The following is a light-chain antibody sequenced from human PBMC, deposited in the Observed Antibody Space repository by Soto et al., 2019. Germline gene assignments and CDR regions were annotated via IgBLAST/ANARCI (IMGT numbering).Light chain of an antibody. CDR3: QSYDSSLSGWV. Sequence: QSVLTQPPSVSGAPGQRVTISCTGSSSNIGAGYDVHWYRQLPGTAPKLLIYANNNRPSGVPDRFSGSKSGTSASLTITGLQAEDETDYSCQSYDSSLSGWVFGGGTKLTVL. J-gene: IGLJ3*02. V-gene: IGLV1-40*01. CDR2: ANN. CDR1: SSNIGAGYD.